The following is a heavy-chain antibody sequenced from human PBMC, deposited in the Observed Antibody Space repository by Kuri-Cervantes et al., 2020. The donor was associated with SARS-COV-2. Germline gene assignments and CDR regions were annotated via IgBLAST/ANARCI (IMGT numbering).Heavy chain of an antibody. CDR1: GFTFSSYW. V-gene: IGHV3-7*05. Sequence: GGSLRLSCAASGFTFSSYWMSWVRQAPGKGLEWMANIKQDGSEKYYVDSVKGRFTISRDNAKNSLYLQMNSLRAEDTAVYYCARVQDYYSNSQFDYWGQGTLVTVSS. D-gene: IGHD4-11*01. J-gene: IGHJ4*02. CDR3: ARVQDYYSNSQFDY. CDR2: IKQDGSEK.